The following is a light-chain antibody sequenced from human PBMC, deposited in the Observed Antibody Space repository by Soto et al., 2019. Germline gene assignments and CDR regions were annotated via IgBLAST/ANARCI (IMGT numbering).Light chain of an antibody. CDR3: QQYDSSPLT. Sequence: EIVLTQSPATLSLSPGERATLSCRASQSVSSSYLAWYQQKPGQAPRLLIYGASSRATGIPDRFSGSGSGTDFTLTVSRLEPEDFAVYYCQQYDSSPLTFGGGTKVDI. CDR2: GAS. V-gene: IGKV3-20*01. J-gene: IGKJ4*01. CDR1: QSVSSSY.